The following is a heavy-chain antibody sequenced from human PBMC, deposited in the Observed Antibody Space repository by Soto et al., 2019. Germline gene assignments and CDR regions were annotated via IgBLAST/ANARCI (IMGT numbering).Heavy chain of an antibody. CDR3: AKDGYGNNDGDALHI. CDR2: ISTYNGKA. J-gene: IGHJ3*02. CDR1: GYTFTSFG. V-gene: IGHV1-18*04. D-gene: IGHD4-4*01. Sequence: QGQLVQSGAEVKKPGASVKVSCKASGYTFTSFGITWVRQAPGQGLEWMGWISTYNGKANYAQKLQGRVTVTRDTSTNTAYMELRSLRSDDKAVYYCAKDGYGNNDGDALHIWGQGTMVTVSS.